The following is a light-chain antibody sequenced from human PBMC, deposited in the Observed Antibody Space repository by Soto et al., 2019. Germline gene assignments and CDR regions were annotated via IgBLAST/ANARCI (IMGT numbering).Light chain of an antibody. CDR2: KAT. V-gene: IGKV1-5*03. Sequence: DIQMTQSPSTLSASVGDGVTITCRASQIIGSWLAWYQQIPGKAPKLLIYKATNLQSGVPSRFSGSGSGTDFSLTISSLQPEDSATYFCQQYNDFQYTFGPGTKLEI. CDR1: QIIGSW. J-gene: IGKJ2*01. CDR3: QQYNDFQYT.